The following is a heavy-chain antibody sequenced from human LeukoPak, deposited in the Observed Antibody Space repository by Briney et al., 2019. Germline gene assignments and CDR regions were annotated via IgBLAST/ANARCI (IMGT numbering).Heavy chain of an antibody. CDR1: GGSISKYY. CDR2: IYYSGDT. V-gene: IGHV4-59*01. D-gene: IGHD6-19*01. CDR3: ARGPGAGLDY. J-gene: IGHJ4*02. Sequence: SETLSLTCTVSGGSISKYYWSWIRQPPGKGLGWIGYIYYSGDTNYSPSLKSRVTISVDTSKNQFSLKLSSVTAADTAVYYCARGPGAGLDYWGQGTLVTVSS.